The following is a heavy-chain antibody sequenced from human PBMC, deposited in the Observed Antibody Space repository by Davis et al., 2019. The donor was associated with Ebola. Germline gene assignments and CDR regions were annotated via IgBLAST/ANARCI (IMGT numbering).Heavy chain of an antibody. Sequence: PGGSLRLSCAASGFTFSSYWMSWVRQAPGKGLEWVANIKQDGSEKYYVDSVKGRFTISRDNAKNSLYLQMNSLRAEDTAVYYCARDVFVVVPAAENWYFDLWGRGTLVTVSS. D-gene: IGHD2-2*01. CDR2: IKQDGSEK. CDR3: ARDVFVVVPAAENWYFDL. V-gene: IGHV3-7*03. J-gene: IGHJ2*01. CDR1: GFTFSSYW.